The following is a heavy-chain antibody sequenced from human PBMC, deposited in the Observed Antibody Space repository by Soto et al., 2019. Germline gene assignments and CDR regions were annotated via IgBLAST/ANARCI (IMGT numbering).Heavy chain of an antibody. V-gene: IGHV5-51*01. Sequence: SCKGSGYSFTSYWIGWVRQMPGKGLEWMGIIYPGDSDTRYSPSFQGQVTISADKSISTAYLQWSSLKASDTAMYYCARGYSSSSGGRYYYYYGMDVWGQATTVTVSS. CDR1: GYSFTSYW. CDR2: IYPGDSDT. J-gene: IGHJ6*02. D-gene: IGHD6-6*01. CDR3: ARGYSSSSGGRYYYYYGMDV.